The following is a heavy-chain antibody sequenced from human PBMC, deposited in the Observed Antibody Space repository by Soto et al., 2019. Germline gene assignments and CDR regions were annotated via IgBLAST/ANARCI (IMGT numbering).Heavy chain of an antibody. CDR3: ARDQEDYDILTLGSYSMDV. V-gene: IGHV1-18*01. CDR2: ISAYNGNT. Sequence: QVQLVQSGAEVKKPGASVKVSCKASGYTFTSYGISWVRQAPGQGLEWMGWISAYNGNTNYAQKLQGRVTMTTDTSTSTAYMELRSVRSDDTAVYYCARDQEDYDILTLGSYSMDVWGQGTTDTVSS. CDR1: GYTFTSYG. D-gene: IGHD3-9*01. J-gene: IGHJ6*02.